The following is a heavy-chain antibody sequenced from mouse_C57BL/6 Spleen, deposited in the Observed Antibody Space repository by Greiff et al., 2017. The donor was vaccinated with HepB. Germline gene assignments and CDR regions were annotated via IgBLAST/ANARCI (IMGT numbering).Heavy chain of an antibody. V-gene: IGHV1-42*01. CDR2: INHSTGGT. CDR1: GYSFTGYY. D-gene: IGHD1-1*01. J-gene: IGHJ3*01. CDR3: ASTYYYGSGFAY. Sequence: VQLQQSGPELVKPGASVKISCKASGYSFTGYYMNWVKQSPEKSLEWIGEINHSTGGTTYNQKFKAKATLTVDKTSSTAYMQLKSLTSEDSAVYYCASTYYYGSGFAYWGQGTLVTVSA.